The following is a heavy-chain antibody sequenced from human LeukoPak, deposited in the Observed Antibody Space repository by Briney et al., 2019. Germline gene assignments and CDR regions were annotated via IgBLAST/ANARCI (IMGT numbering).Heavy chain of an antibody. V-gene: IGHV4-34*01. Sequence: PSETLSLTXAVYGGSFSGYYWSWIRQPPGKGLEWIGEINHSGSTNYNPSLKSRVTISVDTSKNQFSLKLSSVTAADTAVYYCARTSGYSHDAFDIWGQGTMVTVSS. CDR1: GGSFSGYY. J-gene: IGHJ3*02. CDR2: INHSGST. CDR3: ARTSGYSHDAFDI. D-gene: IGHD3-22*01.